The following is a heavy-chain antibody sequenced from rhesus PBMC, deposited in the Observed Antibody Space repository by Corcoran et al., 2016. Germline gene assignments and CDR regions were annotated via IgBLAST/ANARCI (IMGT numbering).Heavy chain of an antibody. D-gene: IGHD4-29*01. Sequence: EVQLVESGGGLAKPGGSLRLSCAASGFSFRDHYMDWVGPAPGQGLEWVSSISCGSGSTTLYPDSVKGRFTISRDNAKNTVYLQMNSLRAEDTAVYYCARHNHYGYYFDTGARESWSPSPQ. CDR1: GFSFRDHY. V-gene: IGHV3-110*01. J-gene: IGHJ4*01. CDR2: ISCGSGSTT. CDR3: ARHNHYGYYFDT.